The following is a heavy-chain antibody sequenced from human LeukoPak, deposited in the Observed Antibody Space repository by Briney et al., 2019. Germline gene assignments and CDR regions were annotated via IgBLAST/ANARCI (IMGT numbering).Heavy chain of an antibody. CDR1: GGSISSYY. D-gene: IGHD3-9*01. CDR3: ARGVLRYFDWLFLGAFDI. V-gene: IGHV4-59*01. CDR2: IYYSGST. Sequence: PSETLSLTCTVSGGSISSYYWSWIRQPPGKGLEWIGYIYYSGSTNYNPSLKSRVTISVDTSKSQFSLKLSSVTAADTAVYYCARGVLRYFDWLFLGAFDIWGQGTMVTVSS. J-gene: IGHJ3*02.